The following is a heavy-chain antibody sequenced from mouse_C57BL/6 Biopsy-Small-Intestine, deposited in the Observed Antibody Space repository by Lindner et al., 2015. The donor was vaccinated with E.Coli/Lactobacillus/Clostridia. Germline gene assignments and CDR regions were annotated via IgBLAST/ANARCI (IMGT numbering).Heavy chain of an antibody. CDR2: IYPGDGDT. CDR3: ARYGTRAMDY. V-gene: IGHV1-82*01. CDR1: GYAFSSSW. J-gene: IGHJ4*01. D-gene: IGHD4-1*01. Sequence: VQLQESGPELVKPGASVKISCKASGYAFSSSWMNWVKQRPGKGLEWIGRIYPGDGDTNYNGKFKGKATLTADKSSSTAYMQLSSLTTEDSAIYYCARYGTRAMDYWGQGTSVTVSS.